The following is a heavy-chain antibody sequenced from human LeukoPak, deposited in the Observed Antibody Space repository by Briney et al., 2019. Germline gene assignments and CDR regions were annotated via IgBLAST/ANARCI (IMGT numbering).Heavy chain of an antibody. J-gene: IGHJ3*02. CDR3: AKDLGQLWPNDAFDI. Sequence: GGSLRLSCAASGFTFSNYGMHWVRQAPGKGLEWVAFIRYDGSNKYYADSVKGRFTISRDNSKNTLYLQMNSLRAEDTAVYYCAKDLGQLWPNDAFDIWGQGTMVTVSS. CDR1: GFTFSNYG. D-gene: IGHD5-18*01. V-gene: IGHV3-30*02. CDR2: IRYDGSNK.